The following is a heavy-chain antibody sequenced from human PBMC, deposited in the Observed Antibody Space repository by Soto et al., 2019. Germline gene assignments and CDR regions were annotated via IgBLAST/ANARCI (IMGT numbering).Heavy chain of an antibody. V-gene: IGHV3-7*05. CDR3: ARDDAKGIAARAIYYYGMDV. D-gene: IGHD6-6*01. Sequence: GGSLRLSCAASGFTFSSYWMSWVRQAPGKGLEWVANIKQDGSEKYYVDSGKGRFTISRDNAKNSLYLQMNSLRAEDTAVYYCARDDAKGIAARAIYYYGMDVWGQGTTVTVSS. CDR2: IKQDGSEK. CDR1: GFTFSSYW. J-gene: IGHJ6*02.